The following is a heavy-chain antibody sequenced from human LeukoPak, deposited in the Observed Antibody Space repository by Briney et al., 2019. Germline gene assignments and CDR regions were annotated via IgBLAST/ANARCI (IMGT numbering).Heavy chain of an antibody. CDR2: IRSSSSTI. J-gene: IGHJ4*02. CDR3: ARENKATSMLDY. V-gene: IGHV3-48*01. Sequence: GGSLRLSCAASGFTFSSYSMNWVRQAPGKGLEWVSYIRSSSSTIYYADSVKGRFTISRDNAKNSLYLQMNSLRAEDTAVYYCARENKATSMLDYWGQGTLVTVSS. CDR1: GFTFSSYS. D-gene: IGHD3-10*02.